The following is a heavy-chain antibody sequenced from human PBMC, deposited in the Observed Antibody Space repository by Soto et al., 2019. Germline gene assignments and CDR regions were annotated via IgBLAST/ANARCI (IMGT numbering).Heavy chain of an antibody. CDR1: YGSVSSGSYY. CDR3: ARDDGTSGYHPTYGMDV. Sequence: TLSLTCTVSYGSVSSGSYYWSFIQQPPLKVLEWIGYIYYSGSTNYNPSLKSRVTISVDTSKNQFSLKLSSVTAADTAVYYCARDDGTSGYHPTYGMDVWGQGTTVTVSS. J-gene: IGHJ6*02. D-gene: IGHD3-22*01. CDR2: IYYSGST. V-gene: IGHV4-61*01.